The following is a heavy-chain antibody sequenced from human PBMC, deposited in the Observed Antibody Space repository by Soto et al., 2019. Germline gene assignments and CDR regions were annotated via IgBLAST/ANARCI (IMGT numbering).Heavy chain of an antibody. Sequence: SVKVSCKASGGTFANYAITWVRQAPGQGLEWMAGIIPMLRTANYAEKFQGRVTITADESTSTAYMELSGLRPDDTAVYYCARDKDRQHLGGNYYYILDVWGQGTTVTV. CDR1: GGTFANYA. V-gene: IGHV1-69*13. J-gene: IGHJ6*02. CDR3: ARDKDRQHLGGNYYYILDV. CDR2: IIPMLRTA.